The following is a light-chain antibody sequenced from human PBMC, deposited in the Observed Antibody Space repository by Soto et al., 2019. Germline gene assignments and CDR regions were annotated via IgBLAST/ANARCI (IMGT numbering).Light chain of an antibody. Sequence: EIVMTQSPATLSVSPGERATLSCRASQSVGSDLAWYQQKPGQAPRLLIYGASSRATGIPDRFSGSGSGTDFTLTIIRLEPEDFAVYYCQQYGSSPSTFGQGTRLEI. CDR2: GAS. J-gene: IGKJ5*01. CDR1: QSVGSD. CDR3: QQYGSSPST. V-gene: IGKV3-20*01.